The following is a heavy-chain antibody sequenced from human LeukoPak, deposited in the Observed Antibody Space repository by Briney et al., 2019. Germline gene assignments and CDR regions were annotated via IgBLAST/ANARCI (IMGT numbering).Heavy chain of an antibody. D-gene: IGHD1-26*01. CDR3: ARGRGSSLTDY. CDR2: IYYDGSA. V-gene: IGHV4-39*07. Sequence: PSETLSLTCTVSGGSITSSSHYWGWIRQPPGKGLQWLGLIYYDGSAYYNLSLKSRVTISVDTSKNQFSLKLSSVTAADTAVYYCARGRGSSLTDYWGQGTLVTVSS. J-gene: IGHJ4*02. CDR1: GGSITSSSHY.